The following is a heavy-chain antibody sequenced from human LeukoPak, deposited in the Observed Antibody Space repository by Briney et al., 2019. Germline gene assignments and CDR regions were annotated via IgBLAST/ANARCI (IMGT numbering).Heavy chain of an antibody. CDR3: ASSHQYLFDP. V-gene: IGHV4-34*01. J-gene: IGHJ5*02. CDR2: INHSGST. Sequence: PSETLSLTCAVYGGSFSGYYWSWIRQPPGKGLEWIGEINHSGSTNYNPSLKSRVTISVDTSKNQFSLKLSSVTAAGTAVYYCASSHQYLFDPWGQGTLVTVSS. D-gene: IGHD2-2*01. CDR1: GGSFSGYY.